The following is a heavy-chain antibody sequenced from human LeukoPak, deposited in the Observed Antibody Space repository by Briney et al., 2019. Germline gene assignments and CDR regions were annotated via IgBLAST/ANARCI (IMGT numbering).Heavy chain of an antibody. D-gene: IGHD7-27*01. CDR1: GGSISGYY. Sequence: SQTLSLTRTVSGGSISGYYWSWIRQPPGKGLEWIGYIYYTGSTNYNPSLKSRVTVSVDTSKNQFSLKLSSVTAADTAVYYCARLTVDGNAFDIWGQGKRVTVSS. CDR2: IYYTGST. CDR3: ARLTVDGNAFDI. V-gene: IGHV4-59*01. J-gene: IGHJ3*02.